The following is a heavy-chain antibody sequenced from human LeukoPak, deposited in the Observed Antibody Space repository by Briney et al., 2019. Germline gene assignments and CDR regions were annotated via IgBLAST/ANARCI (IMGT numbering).Heavy chain of an antibody. V-gene: IGHV3-30-3*01. CDR3: ARVTSNYYDSSGYYY. J-gene: IGHJ4*02. Sequence: PGRSLRLSCAASGFTFSSYAMHWVRQAPGKGLEWVAVISYDGSNKYYADSVKGRFTIPRDNSKNTLYLQMNSLRAEDTAVYYCARVTSNYYDSSGYYYWGQGTLVTVSS. CDR2: ISYDGSNK. D-gene: IGHD3-22*01. CDR1: GFTFSSYA.